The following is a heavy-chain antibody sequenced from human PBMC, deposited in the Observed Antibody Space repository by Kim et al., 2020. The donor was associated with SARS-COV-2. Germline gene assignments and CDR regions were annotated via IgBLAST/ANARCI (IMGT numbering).Heavy chain of an antibody. V-gene: IGHV3-74*01. Sequence: ADSVKGRFTVSRDNGKNTLYLQMNSLRVEDTAVYYCAKIGGLAAAAHSDYWGQGTLVTVSS. D-gene: IGHD6-13*01. CDR3: AKIGGLAAAAHSDY. J-gene: IGHJ4*02.